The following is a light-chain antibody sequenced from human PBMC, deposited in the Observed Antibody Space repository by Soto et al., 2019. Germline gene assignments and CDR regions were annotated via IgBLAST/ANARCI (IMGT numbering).Light chain of an antibody. CDR3: QQYNVWPLT. CDR1: QSVSSN. Sequence: EIVMTQSPATLSVSPGERATLSCRASQSVSSNLAWYQQNPGQTTKLLIYVASTRATGISARFSGSGSGTEFTLSISSLQSESCAVYYCQQYNVWPLTFGGGTKVEFK. J-gene: IGKJ4*01. CDR2: VAS. V-gene: IGKV3-15*01.